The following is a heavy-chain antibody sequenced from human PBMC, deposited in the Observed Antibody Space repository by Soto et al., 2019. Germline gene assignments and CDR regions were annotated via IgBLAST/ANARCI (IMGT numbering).Heavy chain of an antibody. CDR3: ARRAIGSSRAFDI. CDR2: ISDSGGIT. J-gene: IGHJ3*02. V-gene: IGHV3-23*01. D-gene: IGHD6-6*01. Sequence: VQLLESGGGLAQPGGSLRLSCAASGFAFSSHPMSWVRQAPEKGLEWGYGISDSGGITYNSDSVKGRFTISRDNSKNTLYLQMNSLRAEDTAVYYCARRAIGSSRAFDIWGQGTMVTVSS. CDR1: GFAFSSHP.